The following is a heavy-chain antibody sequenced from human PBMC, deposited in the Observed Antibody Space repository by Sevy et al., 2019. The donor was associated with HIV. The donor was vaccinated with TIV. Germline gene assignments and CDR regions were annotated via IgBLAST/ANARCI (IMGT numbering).Heavy chain of an antibody. V-gene: IGHV3-53*01. D-gene: IGHD5-12*01. CDR1: GFTFSSYD. Sequence: GGSLRLSCTASGFTFSSYDMNWVRQAPGKGLEWVSTIYAGGNTYYADSVKGRFSISRDNSKNIVYLQINSLRGEDTAVYYCARETVSGYNLWGQGTLVTVSS. CDR2: IYAGGNT. J-gene: IGHJ4*02. CDR3: ARETVSGYNL.